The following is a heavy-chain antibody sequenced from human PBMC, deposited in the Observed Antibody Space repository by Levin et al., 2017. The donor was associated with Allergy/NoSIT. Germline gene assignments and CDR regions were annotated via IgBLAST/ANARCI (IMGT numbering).Heavy chain of an antibody. V-gene: IGHV3-23*01. CDR2: ITASGGST. CDR1: GFTFSTYV. Sequence: PGGSLRLSCAASGFTFSTYVVNWVRQAPGKGLEWVSAITASGGSTYYADSVKGRFTVSRDNSKNTLYLQMNSLRAEDTAIYYCARDPAYWGQGTLVTVSS. CDR3: ARDPAY. J-gene: IGHJ4*02.